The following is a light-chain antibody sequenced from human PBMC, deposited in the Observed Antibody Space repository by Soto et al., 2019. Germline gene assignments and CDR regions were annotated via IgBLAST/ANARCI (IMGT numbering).Light chain of an antibody. J-gene: IGLJ1*01. V-gene: IGLV2-14*01. CDR2: EVG. Sequence: QSALTQPASVSGSPGQSITISCTGTSSDVVGYNYVSWYQQHPAKAPKLLIYEVGNRPEGVSNRSSGSKSGNTASLTISGLQAEDEADYYCSSYTSSSIDYVFGTGTKLTVL. CDR1: SSDVVGYNY. CDR3: SSYTSSSIDYV.